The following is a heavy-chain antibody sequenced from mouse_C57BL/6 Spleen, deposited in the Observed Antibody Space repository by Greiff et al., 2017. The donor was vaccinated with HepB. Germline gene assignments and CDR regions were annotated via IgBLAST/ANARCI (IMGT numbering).Heavy chain of an antibody. CDR1: GYTFTSYW. J-gene: IGHJ2*01. Sequence: QVQLQQPGAELVKPGASVKLSCKASGYTFTSYWMQWVKQRPGQGLEWIGEIDPSDSYTNYNQKFKGKATLTVETSSSTAYMQLSSLTSEDSAVYYCARADDGSRGYWGQGTTLTVSS. D-gene: IGHD2-3*01. V-gene: IGHV1-50*01. CDR2: IDPSDSYT. CDR3: ARADDGSRGY.